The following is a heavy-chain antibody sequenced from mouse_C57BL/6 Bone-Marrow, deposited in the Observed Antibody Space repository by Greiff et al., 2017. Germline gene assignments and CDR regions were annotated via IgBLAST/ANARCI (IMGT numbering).Heavy chain of an antibody. J-gene: IGHJ2*01. D-gene: IGHD4-1*01. CDR1: GFHIKDYY. V-gene: IGHV14-1*01. CDR2: IDPEDGDT. CDR3: INLTGDGEDY. Sequence: VQLQQSGAELVRPGASVKLSCTASGFHIKDYYMHWVKQRPEQGLEWIGRIDPEDGDTEYAPQFQGKATMTADTTSHPAYLQLSSLTAEDTAVYYCINLTGDGEDYWGQGTTLTVSS.